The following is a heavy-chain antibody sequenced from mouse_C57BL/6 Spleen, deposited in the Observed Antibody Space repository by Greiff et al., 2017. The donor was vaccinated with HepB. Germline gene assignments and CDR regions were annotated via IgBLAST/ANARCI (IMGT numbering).Heavy chain of an antibody. CDR2: INYDGSST. D-gene: IGHD1-1*01. CDR3: ARDDYYGSSYFDV. Sequence: EVKLMESEGGLVQPGSSMKLSCTASGFTFSDYYMAWVRQVPEKGLEWVANINYDGSSTYYLDSLKSRFIISRDNAKNILYLQMSSLKSEDTATYYCARDDYYGSSYFDVWGTGTTVTVSS. V-gene: IGHV5-16*01. CDR1: GFTFSDYY. J-gene: IGHJ1*03.